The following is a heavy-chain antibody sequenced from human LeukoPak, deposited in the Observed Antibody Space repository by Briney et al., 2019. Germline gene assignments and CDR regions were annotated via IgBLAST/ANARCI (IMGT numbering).Heavy chain of an antibody. CDR1: GFSLSGYW. D-gene: IGHD2-21*01. V-gene: IGHV3-7*01. Sequence: GGSLRLSCAASGFSLSGYWMTWVRQAPGKGLEWVATINQDGSEKYYVDSVKGRFTISRDNAKNSLYLQMNSLRAEDTAVYYCARDHVTPGLLFDYWGQGNLVTVSS. CDR3: ARDHVTPGLLFDY. CDR2: INQDGSEK. J-gene: IGHJ4*02.